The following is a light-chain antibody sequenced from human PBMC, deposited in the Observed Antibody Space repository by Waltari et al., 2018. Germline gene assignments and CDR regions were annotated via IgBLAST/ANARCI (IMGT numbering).Light chain of an antibody. CDR1: GSVSSSY. CDR3: QHYGTSPSWT. CDR2: SAS. Sequence: ELVLTQSPGTLSLSPGERATLSCRASGSVSSSYLTWYQQKPGQAPRLLIYSASSRATGIPERFSGSWSGTDFTLTISGLEPEDFAVYWCQHYGTSPSWTFGQGTKVEV. J-gene: IGKJ1*01. V-gene: IGKV3-20*01.